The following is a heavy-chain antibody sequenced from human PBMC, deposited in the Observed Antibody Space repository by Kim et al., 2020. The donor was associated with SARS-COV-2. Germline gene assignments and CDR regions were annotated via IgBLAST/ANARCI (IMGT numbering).Heavy chain of an antibody. V-gene: IGHV4-31*03. CDR1: GGSISSGGYY. CDR3: ARGVMDIVVVPAQTEDPQSNWFDP. Sequence: SETLSLTCTVSGGSISSGGYYWSWIRQHPGKGLEWIGYIYYSGSTYYNPSLKSRVTISVDTSKNQFSLKLSSVTAADTAVYYCARGVMDIVVVPAQTEDPQSNWFDPWGQGTLVTVSS. D-gene: IGHD2-2*03. J-gene: IGHJ5*02. CDR2: IYYSGST.